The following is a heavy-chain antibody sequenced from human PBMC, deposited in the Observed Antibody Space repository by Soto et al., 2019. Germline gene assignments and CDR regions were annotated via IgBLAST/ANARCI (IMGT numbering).Heavy chain of an antibody. D-gene: IGHD6-13*01. Sequence: GGSLRLSCAASGFTFSNYAIHWVRQAPGKGLEWVAVISYDGSRKYYADSVKGRFTISRDNSKNTLYLQMNSLRAEDTAVYYCARHPERIAQIGWFDPWGQGTLVTVSS. CDR1: GFTFSNYA. CDR3: ARHPERIAQIGWFDP. V-gene: IGHV3-30*03. CDR2: ISYDGSRK. J-gene: IGHJ5*02.